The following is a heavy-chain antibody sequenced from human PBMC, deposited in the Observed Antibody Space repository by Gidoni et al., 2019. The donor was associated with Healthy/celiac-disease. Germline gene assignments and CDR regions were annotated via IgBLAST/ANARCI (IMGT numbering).Heavy chain of an antibody. CDR3: ARDLEGYSFDRRYYYYGMDV. D-gene: IGHD5-18*01. V-gene: IGHV3-30*04. CDR1: GFTFSSYA. J-gene: IGHJ6*02. Sequence: QVQLVASGGGVVQPGRSLRLSCAASGFTFSSYALHWVRQAPGKGLEWVAVISYDGSNKYYADSGKGRFTISRDNSKNTLYLQMNSLRAEDTAVYYCARDLEGYSFDRRYYYYGMDVWGQGTTVTVSS. CDR2: ISYDGSNK.